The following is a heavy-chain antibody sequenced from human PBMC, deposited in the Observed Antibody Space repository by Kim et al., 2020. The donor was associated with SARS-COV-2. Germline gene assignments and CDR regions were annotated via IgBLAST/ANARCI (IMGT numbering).Heavy chain of an antibody. J-gene: IGHJ6*01. V-gene: IGHV3-74*01. CDR3: ARASDYGDYESDYYFDM. CDR2: IISDGSST. CDR1: GFTFSSYS. Sequence: GGSLRLSCAASGFTFSSYSMTWVRQAPGKGLVWVSRIISDGSSTSYADSVKGRFTISRDNAKNTLYLQMNSLRAEDTAVYYCARASDYGDYESDYYFDM. D-gene: IGHD4-17*01.